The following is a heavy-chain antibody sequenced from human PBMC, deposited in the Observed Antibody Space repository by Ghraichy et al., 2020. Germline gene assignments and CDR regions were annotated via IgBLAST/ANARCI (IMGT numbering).Heavy chain of an antibody. J-gene: IGHJ4*02. Sequence: GGSLRLSCAASGFTFNDYNMNWVRQAPGRGLEWVSSISSGSSYIYYADSVRGRFTISRDNAKNSLYLQMNSLRAEDTAVYYCARDSDPEKGATSLDFWGQGALVTVSS. D-gene: IGHD1-26*01. CDR3: ARDSDPEKGATSLDF. CDR1: GFTFNDYN. CDR2: ISSGSSYI. V-gene: IGHV3-21*01.